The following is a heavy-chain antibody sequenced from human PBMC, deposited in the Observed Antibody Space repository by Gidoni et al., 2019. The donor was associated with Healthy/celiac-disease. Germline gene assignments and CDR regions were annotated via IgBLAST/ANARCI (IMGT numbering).Heavy chain of an antibody. Sequence: QVQLVESGGGVVQPGRSLRLSCAASGFTFSSYGMHWVRQAPGKGLEWVAVIWYDVSNKYYADSVKGRFTISRDNSKNTLYLQMNSLRAEDTAVYYCARDGVYDYVWGSYRFYYGMDVWGQGTTVTVSS. CDR3: ARDGVYDYVWGSYRFYYGMDV. J-gene: IGHJ6*02. D-gene: IGHD3-16*02. V-gene: IGHV3-33*01. CDR1: GFTFSSYG. CDR2: IWYDVSNK.